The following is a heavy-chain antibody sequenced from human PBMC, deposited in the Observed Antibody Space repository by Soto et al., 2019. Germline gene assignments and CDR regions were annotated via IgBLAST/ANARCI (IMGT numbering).Heavy chain of an antibody. J-gene: IGHJ6*02. CDR1: GYSFTSCW. CDR2: IYPGDSDT. Sequence: RGESLKISCKGSGYSFTSCWIGWVRQMPGKGREWRWIIYPGDSDTRYTPSFQGQVPISADKSISTAYLQWSSLKASDTAMYYCARLGQRIFGVVPYYYGMDVWGQGTTVTVSS. D-gene: IGHD3-3*01. V-gene: IGHV5-51*01. CDR3: ARLGQRIFGVVPYYYGMDV.